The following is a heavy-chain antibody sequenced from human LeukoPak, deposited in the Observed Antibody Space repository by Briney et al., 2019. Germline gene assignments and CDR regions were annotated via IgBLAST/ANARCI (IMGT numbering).Heavy chain of an antibody. CDR1: GGTFSSYA. CDR3: ARDRDNWNSFDY. CDR2: IIPILGIA. D-gene: IGHD1-1*01. Sequence: SVKVSCKASGGTFSSYAISWVRQAPGQELEWMGRIIPILGIANYAQKFRGRVTITADKSTSTAYMELSSLRSEDTAVYYCARDRDNWNSFDYWGQGTLVTVSS. V-gene: IGHV1-69*04. J-gene: IGHJ4*02.